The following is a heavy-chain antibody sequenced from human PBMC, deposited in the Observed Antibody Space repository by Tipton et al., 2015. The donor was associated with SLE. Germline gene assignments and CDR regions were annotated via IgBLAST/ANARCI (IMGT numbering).Heavy chain of an antibody. Sequence: TLSLTCTVSGDSISSYYWSWIRQPAGKGLEWIGHVYTGGSTNYNPSLKSRVTISIETSRNQFSLELRSVTAADTAVYYCARGRYYYVSGTLGFDYWGQGTLVTVSS. D-gene: IGHD3-10*01. V-gene: IGHV4-4*07. CDR2: VYTGGST. CDR3: ARGRYYYVSGTLGFDY. CDR1: GDSISSYY. J-gene: IGHJ4*02.